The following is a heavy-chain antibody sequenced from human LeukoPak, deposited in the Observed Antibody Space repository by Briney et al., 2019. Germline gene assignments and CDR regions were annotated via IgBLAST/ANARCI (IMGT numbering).Heavy chain of an antibody. J-gene: IGHJ6*02. CDR1: GFPFSSCG. Sequence: SGGSLRLSCVASGFPFSSCGMHWVRQAPGKGLEWVAVIWSVGGAEYYADSVKGRFTISRDNSKNMLFLQMNSLRAEDTAVYYCANLPTSFYYYYGMDVWGQGTTVTVSS. V-gene: IGHV3-33*06. CDR3: ANLPTSFYYYYGMDV. CDR2: IWSVGGAE.